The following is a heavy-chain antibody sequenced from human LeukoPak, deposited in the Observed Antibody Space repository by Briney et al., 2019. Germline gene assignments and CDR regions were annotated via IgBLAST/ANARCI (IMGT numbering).Heavy chain of an antibody. D-gene: IGHD6-6*01. V-gene: IGHV3-23*01. Sequence: GGSLRLSCVASGFTFSSYAMSWVRQAPGKGLEWVSSISGSGGSTYYADSVKGRFTISRDNSKNTLYLQMNSLRAEDTAVYYCARHLSIAARPDFDYWGQGTLVTVSS. CDR3: ARHLSIAARPDFDY. J-gene: IGHJ4*02. CDR1: GFTFSSYA. CDR2: ISGSGGST.